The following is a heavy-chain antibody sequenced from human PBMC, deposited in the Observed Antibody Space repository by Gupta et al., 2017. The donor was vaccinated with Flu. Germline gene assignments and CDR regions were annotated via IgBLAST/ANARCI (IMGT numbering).Heavy chain of an antibody. Sequence: EVQLLESGGGLVQPGGSLRLSCAASGFTFSSYAMSWVRQAPGKGLEWVSAISGSGGSTYYADSVKGRFTISRDNSKNTLDLQMNSLRAEDTAVYYCAKAPLYYGDYSYYFDYWGQGTLVTVSS. CDR2: ISGSGGST. V-gene: IGHV3-23*01. D-gene: IGHD4-17*01. CDR3: AKAPLYYGDYSYYFDY. J-gene: IGHJ4*02. CDR1: GFTFSSYA.